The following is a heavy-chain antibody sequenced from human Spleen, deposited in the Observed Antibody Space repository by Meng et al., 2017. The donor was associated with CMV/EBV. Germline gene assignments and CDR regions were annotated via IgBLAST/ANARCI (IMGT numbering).Heavy chain of an antibody. D-gene: IGHD3-3*01. V-gene: IGHV3-30*04. Sequence: GESLKISCAASGFTFSSYAMHWVRQAPGKGLEWVAVISYDGSDKYYADSVKGRFTISRDNSKNTLYLQMNSLRAEDTAVYYCAKGLYDFWTVDYWGQGTLVTVSS. CDR2: ISYDGSDK. J-gene: IGHJ4*02. CDR3: AKGLYDFWTVDY. CDR1: GFTFSSYA.